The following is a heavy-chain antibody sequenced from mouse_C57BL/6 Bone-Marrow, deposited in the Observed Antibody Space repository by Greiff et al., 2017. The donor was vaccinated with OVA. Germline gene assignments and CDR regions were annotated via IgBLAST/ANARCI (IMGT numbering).Heavy chain of an antibody. Sequence: DVHLVESGGGLVKPGGSLKLSCAASGFTFSSYAMSWVRQTPEKRLEWVATISDGGSYTYYPDNVTGRFTISRDNAKNNLYLQMSQLKSEDTAMYYGARDQDSSGALYYAMDYWGQGTSVTVSS. CDR1: GFTFSSYA. V-gene: IGHV5-4*01. CDR2: ISDGGSYT. D-gene: IGHD3-2*02. CDR3: ARDQDSSGALYYAMDY. J-gene: IGHJ4*01.